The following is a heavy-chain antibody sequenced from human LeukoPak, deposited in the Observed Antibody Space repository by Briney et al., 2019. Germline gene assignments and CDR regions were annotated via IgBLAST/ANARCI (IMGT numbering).Heavy chain of an antibody. CDR2: IIPIFGTA. J-gene: IGHJ3*02. CDR1: GGTFSSYA. V-gene: IGHV1-69*05. Sequence: SAKVSCKASGGTFSSYAISWVRQAPGQGLEWMGGIIPIFGTANYAQKFQGRVTITTDESTSTAYMELSSLRSEDTAVYYCAGTYYYDSSGSYRAFDIWGQGTMVTVSS. CDR3: AGTYYYDSSGSYRAFDI. D-gene: IGHD3-22*01.